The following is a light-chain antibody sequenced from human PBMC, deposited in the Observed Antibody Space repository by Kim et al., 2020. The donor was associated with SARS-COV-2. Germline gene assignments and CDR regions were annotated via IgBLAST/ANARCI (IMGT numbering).Light chain of an antibody. CDR3: QQYSRSPLFT. Sequence: EIVLTQSPGTLSLSPGERATLSCRASQSVSSSYLAWHQQKPGQAPRLLIYGASSRAAGIPDRFSGSGSGTDFTLLISRVEPGDIAVYYCQQYSRSPLFTFGAGTTVYIK. CDR1: QSVSSSY. J-gene: IGKJ3*01. V-gene: IGKV3-20*01. CDR2: GAS.